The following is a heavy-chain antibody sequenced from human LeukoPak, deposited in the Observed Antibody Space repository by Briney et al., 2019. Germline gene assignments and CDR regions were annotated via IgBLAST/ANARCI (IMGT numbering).Heavy chain of an antibody. CDR2: INPNSGGT. Sequence: GASVKVSCKASGYTFTGYYMHWVRQAPGQGLEWMGRINPNSGGTDYAQNFQGGVTMTRDTSISTAYMELSRLRSDDTAVYYCARETGYFDFDYWGQGTLVTVSS. J-gene: IGHJ4*02. CDR3: ARETGYFDFDY. D-gene: IGHD3-9*01. V-gene: IGHV1-2*06. CDR1: GYTFTGYY.